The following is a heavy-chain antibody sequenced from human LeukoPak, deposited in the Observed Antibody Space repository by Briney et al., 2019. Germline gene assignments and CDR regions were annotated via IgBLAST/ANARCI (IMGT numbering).Heavy chain of an antibody. V-gene: IGHV4-39*07. J-gene: IGHJ4*02. CDR3: AGEHIVSTRDFDC. D-gene: IGHD5/OR15-5a*01. CDR1: GGSISSSSYY. Sequence: SETLSLTCTVSGGSISSSSYYWAWHRPPPGKALVWIVSLCYSGNMYYSPSLKSRVTMSVDTSKNQFSLNLNSVAAADTVVYFWAGEHIVSTRDFDCWGQGTLVTVSS. CDR2: LCYSGNM.